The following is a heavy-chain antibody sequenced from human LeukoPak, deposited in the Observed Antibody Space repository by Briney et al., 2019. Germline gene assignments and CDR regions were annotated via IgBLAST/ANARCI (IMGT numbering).Heavy chain of an antibody. CDR3: ARGNSGSYIDY. Sequence: ASVKVSCKASGYTFTSYGISWVRQAPGQGLEWMGWINPNSGGTNYAQKSQGRVTMTRDTSISTAYMELSRLRSDDTAVYYCARGNSGSYIDYWGQGTLVTVSS. CDR2: INPNSGGT. V-gene: IGHV1-2*02. D-gene: IGHD1-26*01. CDR1: GYTFTSYG. J-gene: IGHJ4*02.